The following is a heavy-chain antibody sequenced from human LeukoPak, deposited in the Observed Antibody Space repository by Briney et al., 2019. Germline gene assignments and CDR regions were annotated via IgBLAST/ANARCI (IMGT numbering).Heavy chain of an antibody. D-gene: IGHD6-19*01. V-gene: IGHV1-2*02. J-gene: IGHJ4*02. Sequence: ASVKVSCKASGYTFTGYYIHWVRQAPGQGLEWMGWINPNGGDTSYARKFQGRVTMTRDTSITTAYMELSRLRSDDTAVYYCARGPSSGWVLSQFDYWGQGTLVTVSS. CDR3: ARGPSSGWVLSQFDY. CDR1: GYTFTGYY. CDR2: INPNGGDT.